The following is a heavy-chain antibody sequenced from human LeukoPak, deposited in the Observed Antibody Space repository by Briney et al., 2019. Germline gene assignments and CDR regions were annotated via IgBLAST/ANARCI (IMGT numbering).Heavy chain of an antibody. D-gene: IGHD1-14*01. CDR1: GGSFSGYY. CDR3: ARDRRDAFDI. J-gene: IGHJ3*02. CDR2: IYYSGST. Sequence: PSETLSLTCAVYGGSFSGYYWSWIRQPPGKGLEWIGYIYYSGSTNYNPSLKSRVTISVDTSKNQFSLKLSPVTAADTAVYYCARDRRDAFDIWGQGTMVTVSS. V-gene: IGHV4-59*12.